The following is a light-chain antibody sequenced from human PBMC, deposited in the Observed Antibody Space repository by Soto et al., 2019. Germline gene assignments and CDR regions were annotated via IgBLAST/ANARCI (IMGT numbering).Light chain of an antibody. J-gene: IGLJ2*01. CDR2: DNN. V-gene: IGLV1-51*01. CDR3: GTWDSSLRVVV. Sequence: QSELTQPPSVSAAPGQKVTISCSGSSSNIGNNYVSWYQQLPGTAPKLLIYDNNKRPSGIPDRFSGSKSGSSATLGITGLQTGDEADYYCGTWDSSLRVVVFGGGTKLTVL. CDR1: SSNIGNNY.